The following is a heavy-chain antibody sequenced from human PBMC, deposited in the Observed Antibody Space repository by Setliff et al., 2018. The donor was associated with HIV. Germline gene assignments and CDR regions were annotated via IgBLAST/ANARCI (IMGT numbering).Heavy chain of an antibody. Sequence: SVKASCKASGGTFSSYVISWVRQAPGQGLEWLGGIIPIFGTANYAQKFQGRVKITADESTSTAYMELSNLRSAPTAVYYCARGVTFVRGGRGDIWGQGTMVTVSS. D-gene: IGHD3-10*01. V-gene: IGHV1-69*13. J-gene: IGHJ3*02. CDR1: GGTFSSYV. CDR3: ARGVTFVRGGRGDI. CDR2: IIPIFGTA.